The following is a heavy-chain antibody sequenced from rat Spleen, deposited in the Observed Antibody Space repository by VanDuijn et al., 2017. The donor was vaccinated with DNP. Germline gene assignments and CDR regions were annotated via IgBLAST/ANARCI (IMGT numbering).Heavy chain of an antibody. V-gene: IGHV5-17*01. CDR2: VTYDGSRT. CDR3: ARIEEGFTY. Sequence: EVQLVESGGGLVQPGRSLKLSCAASGFTFSDYAMAWVRQAPKKVLEWVASVTYDGSRTFYRDSVKGRFTISRDNAKSTLFLQMDSLRSEDTATYYCARIEEGFTYWGQGTLVTVSS. CDR1: GFTFSDYA. J-gene: IGHJ3*01. D-gene: IGHD4-2*01.